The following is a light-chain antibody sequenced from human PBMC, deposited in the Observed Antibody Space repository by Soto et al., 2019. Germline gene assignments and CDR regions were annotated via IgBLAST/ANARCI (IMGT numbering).Light chain of an antibody. J-gene: IGLJ1*01. CDR2: EVS. CDR1: SSDVGAYNY. V-gene: IGLV2-14*01. CDR3: SSYTSSNTYV. Sequence: QSALTQPASVSGSPGQSITISCTGTSSDVGAYNYVSWYQQHPGKAPKLMIYEVSNRPSGVSNRFSGSKSGNTASLTISGLHADDEADYYCSSYTSSNTYVFGAGTKLTVL.